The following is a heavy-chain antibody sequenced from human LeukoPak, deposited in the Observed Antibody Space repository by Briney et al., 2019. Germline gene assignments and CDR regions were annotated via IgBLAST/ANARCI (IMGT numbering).Heavy chain of an antibody. V-gene: IGHV1-2*02. D-gene: IGHD6-19*01. CDR3: ERDPVQWLVPIHGTTYTLNWFDP. J-gene: IGHJ5*02. CDR2: INANSGGT. Sequence: GSVKVSCKASGYTFTGYYMHWVRQAPGQGLEWMGWINANSGGTNYAQKFQGRVTMTRDTSISTAYMELSRLRSNDTAVYYCERDPVQWLVPIHGTTYTLNWFDPWGQGNLVTVSS. CDR1: GYTFTGYY.